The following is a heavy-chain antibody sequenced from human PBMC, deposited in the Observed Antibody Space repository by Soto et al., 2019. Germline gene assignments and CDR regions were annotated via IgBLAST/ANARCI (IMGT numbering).Heavy chain of an antibody. CDR1: GGSSRQSSYF. D-gene: IGHD5-18*01. J-gene: IGHJ5*02. CDR3: ARVDTAMSSPGS. CDR2: VYYSGTP. V-gene: IGHV4-39*01. Sequence: PSETLSLTCAVSGGSSRQSSYFWGWIRQPPGKGLEWIASVYYSGTPYYNPSLKSRVTISIDTSKTQISLKLKSLTAADTAVYYCARVDTAMSSPGSCGQGILVTGSS.